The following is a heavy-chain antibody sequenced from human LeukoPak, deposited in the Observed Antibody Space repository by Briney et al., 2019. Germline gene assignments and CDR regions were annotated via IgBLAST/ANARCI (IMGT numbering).Heavy chain of an antibody. J-gene: IGHJ3*02. Sequence: GGSLRLSCAASGFTLRRYWMHWVRQTPGKGLVWVSRIHTDGSVTIYADSVKGRFTISRDNAKNTLYLQMNRLRAEDTAVYYCARHLLGDYGALDIWGQGAMVTISS. V-gene: IGHV3-74*01. CDR1: GFTLRRYW. D-gene: IGHD4-17*01. CDR3: ARHLLGDYGALDI. CDR2: IHTDGSVT.